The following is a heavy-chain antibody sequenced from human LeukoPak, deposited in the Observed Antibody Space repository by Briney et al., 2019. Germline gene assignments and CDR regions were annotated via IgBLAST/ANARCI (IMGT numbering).Heavy chain of an antibody. CDR2: IYYSGST. D-gene: IGHD4-23*01. Sequence: SETLSLTCTVSGGSVSSYYWSWIRQPPGKGLEWIGYIYYSGSTNYNPSLKSRVTISVDTSKNQFSLKLSSVTAADTAVYYCAREIGGDAFDIWGQGTMVTVSS. J-gene: IGHJ3*02. CDR3: AREIGGDAFDI. CDR1: GGSVSSYY. V-gene: IGHV4-59*02.